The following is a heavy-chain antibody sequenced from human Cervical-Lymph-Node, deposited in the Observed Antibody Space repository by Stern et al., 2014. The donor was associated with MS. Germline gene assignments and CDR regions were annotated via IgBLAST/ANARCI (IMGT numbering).Heavy chain of an antibody. V-gene: IGHV1-58*01. Sequence: VQLVQSGPEVKKPGTSVKVSCKASGFTFTSSAVQWVRQARGQRLEWIGWIVVGSGNTNYAQKFQERVTITRDMSTSTAYMELSSLRSEDTAVYYCAALVRGNSALIDYWGQGTLVTVSS. CDR3: AALVRGNSALIDY. CDR2: IVVGSGNT. D-gene: IGHD4-23*01. J-gene: IGHJ4*02. CDR1: GFTFTSSA.